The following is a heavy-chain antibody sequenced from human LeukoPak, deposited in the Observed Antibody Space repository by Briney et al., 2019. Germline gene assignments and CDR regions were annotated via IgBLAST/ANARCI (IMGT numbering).Heavy chain of an antibody. CDR3: ARQSHQLLFFYYYYYMDV. D-gene: IGHD2-2*01. V-gene: IGHV4-39*01. Sequence: SETLSLTCTVSGGSLSSRTYYWGWIRQPPGTGLEWVGEINHSGSTNYNPSLKSRVTISVDTSKNQFSLKLSSVTAADTAVYYCARQSHQLLFFYYYYYMDVWGKGTTVTISS. CDR1: GGSLSSRTYY. J-gene: IGHJ6*03. CDR2: INHSGST.